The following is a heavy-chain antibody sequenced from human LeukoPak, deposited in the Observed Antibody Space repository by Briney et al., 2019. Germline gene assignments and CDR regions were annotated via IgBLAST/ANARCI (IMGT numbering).Heavy chain of an antibody. CDR3: ARELADDFWSGYYLNYFDY. V-gene: IGHV3-11*04. J-gene: IGHJ4*02. D-gene: IGHD3-3*01. Sequence: KPGGSLRLSCAASGFTFSDYYMSWIRQAPGKGLEWVSYISSSGSTIYYADSVKGRSTISRDNAKNSLYLQMNSLRAEDTAVYYCARELADDFWSGYYLNYFDYWGQGTLVTVSS. CDR2: ISSSGSTI. CDR1: GFTFSDYY.